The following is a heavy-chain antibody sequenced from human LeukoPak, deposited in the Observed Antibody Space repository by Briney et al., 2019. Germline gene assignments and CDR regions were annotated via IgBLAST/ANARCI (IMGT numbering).Heavy chain of an antibody. D-gene: IGHD3-9*01. CDR3: ARDQHYDILTGYTGWYFDL. V-gene: IGHV3-7*01. Sequence: GGSLRLSCAASGFAFSSHWMSWVRQAPRGGLEWVANIREDGTDKYYGYSVEGRFTISRDNSKNSLYLQMNSLRAEDTAVYYCARDQHYDILTGYTGWYFDLWGRGTLVTVSS. J-gene: IGHJ2*01. CDR2: IREDGTDK. CDR1: GFAFSSHW.